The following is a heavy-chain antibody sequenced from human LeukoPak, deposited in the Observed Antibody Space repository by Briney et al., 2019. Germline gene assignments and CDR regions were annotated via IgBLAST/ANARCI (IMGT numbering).Heavy chain of an antibody. V-gene: IGHV1-69*01. J-gene: IGHJ6*02. CDR2: IIPIFGTA. Sequence: GSSVKVSCKASGGTFSSYATSWVRQAPGQGLEWMGGIIPIFGTANYAQKFQGRVTITADESTSTAYMELSSLRSEDTAVYYCARVKANYDFWSGSRYGMDVWGQGTTVTVSS. CDR3: ARVKANYDFWSGSRYGMDV. D-gene: IGHD3-3*01. CDR1: GGTFSSYA.